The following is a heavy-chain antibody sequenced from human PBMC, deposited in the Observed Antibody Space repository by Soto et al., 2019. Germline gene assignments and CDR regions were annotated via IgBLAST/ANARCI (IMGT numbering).Heavy chain of an antibody. CDR3: ARDMRYNWNYETNKDYYYYGMDV. J-gene: IGHJ6*02. CDR2: IYYSGST. D-gene: IGHD1-7*01. V-gene: IGHV4-31*03. Sequence: SETLSLTCTVSGGSTSSGGYYWSWIRQHPXKGLEWIGYIYYSGSTYYNPSLKSRVTISVDTSKNQFSLKLSSVTAADTAVYYCARDMRYNWNYETNKDYYYYGMDVWGQGTTGTVSS. CDR1: GGSTSSGGYY.